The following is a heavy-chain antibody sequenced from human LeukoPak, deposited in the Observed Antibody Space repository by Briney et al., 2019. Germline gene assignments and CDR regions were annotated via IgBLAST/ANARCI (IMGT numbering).Heavy chain of an antibody. CDR3: AGAVVITSAEYFQH. J-gene: IGHJ1*01. CDR1: GGSISSYY. Sequence: SETLSLTCTVSGGSISSYYWSWIRQPPGKGLEWIGYIYYSGSTNYNPSLKSRVTLSLDTSKNQFSLKLSSVTAADTAVYYCAGAVVITSAEYFQHWGQGTLVTVSS. CDR2: IYYSGST. D-gene: IGHD3-22*01. V-gene: IGHV4-59*01.